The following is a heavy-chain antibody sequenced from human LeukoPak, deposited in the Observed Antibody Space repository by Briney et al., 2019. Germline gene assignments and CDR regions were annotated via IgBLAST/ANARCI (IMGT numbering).Heavy chain of an antibody. CDR3: ARPYYYDSRIDP. CDR1: GGSISSSSYY. D-gene: IGHD3-22*01. J-gene: IGHJ5*02. V-gene: IGHV4-39*07. Sequence: SETLSLTCTVSGGSISSSSYYWGWIRQPPGKGLEWIGSIYYSGSTYYNPSLKSRVTISVDTSKNQFSLKLTSVTAADTAVYYCARPYYYDSRIDPWGQGTLVTVSS. CDR2: IYYSGST.